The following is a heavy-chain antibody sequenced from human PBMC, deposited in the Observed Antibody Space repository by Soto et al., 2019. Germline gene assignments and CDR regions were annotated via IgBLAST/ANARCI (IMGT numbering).Heavy chain of an antibody. CDR3: ARDGSITFGGVSSIYYFDY. D-gene: IGHD3-16*01. V-gene: IGHV3-64*01. Sequence: GGSLRLSCAASGFTFSSYAMHWVRQAPGKGLEYVSAISSNGGSTYYANSVKGRFTISRDNSKNTLYLQMGSLRAEDMAVYYCARDGSITFGGVSSIYYFDYWGQGTLVTVSS. CDR1: GFTFSSYA. CDR2: ISSNGGST. J-gene: IGHJ4*02.